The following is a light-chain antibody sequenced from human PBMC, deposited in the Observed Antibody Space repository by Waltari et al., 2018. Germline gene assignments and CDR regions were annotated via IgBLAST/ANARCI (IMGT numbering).Light chain of an antibody. CDR1: QGISSA. J-gene: IGKJ5*01. Sequence: AIQLTQSPSSLSASVGVRVTITCRASQGISSALAWYQQKPGKAPKLLIYDASSLPSGVPSRFSGSGSGTDFTLTISSLQPEDFATYYCQQFNNYPPTFGHGTRLEIK. V-gene: IGKV1D-13*01. CDR3: QQFNNYPPT. CDR2: DAS.